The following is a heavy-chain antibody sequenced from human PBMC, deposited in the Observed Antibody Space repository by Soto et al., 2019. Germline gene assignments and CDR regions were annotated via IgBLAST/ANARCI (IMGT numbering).Heavy chain of an antibody. CDR1: GFTFSDYY. J-gene: IGHJ4*02. CDR2: ISGRGSSI. Sequence: GGSLRLSCAASGFTFSDYYMSWIRQAPGKGLEWVSYISGRGSSIYSADSVKGRFTISMDNAKNSLYLQMNSLRAEDTAVYFCARTHPRITGTTCPFFDYWGQGTLVTVSS. CDR3: ARTHPRITGTTCPFFDY. V-gene: IGHV3-11*01. D-gene: IGHD1-20*01.